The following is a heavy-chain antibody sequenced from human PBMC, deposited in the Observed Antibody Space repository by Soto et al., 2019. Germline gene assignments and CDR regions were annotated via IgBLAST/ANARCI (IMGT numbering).Heavy chain of an antibody. Sequence: EVQLVEPGGGLVQPGGSLRLSCAASGFTVSSNYMSWVRQAPGKGLEWVSVIYSGGSTYYADSVKGRFTISRHNSKNTLYLQMNSLRAEDTAVYYCASILNSPNYYYYMDVWGKGTTVTVSS. J-gene: IGHJ6*03. CDR1: GFTVSSNY. CDR3: ASILNSPNYYYYMDV. V-gene: IGHV3-53*04. D-gene: IGHD1-1*01. CDR2: IYSGGST.